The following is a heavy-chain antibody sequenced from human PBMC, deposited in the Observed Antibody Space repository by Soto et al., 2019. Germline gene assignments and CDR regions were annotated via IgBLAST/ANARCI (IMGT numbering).Heavy chain of an antibody. J-gene: IGHJ6*03. CDR3: ARGFRYCSSTSCYLNYYYYYYMDV. Sequence: QVQLQQWGAGLLKPSETLSLTCAVYGGSFSGYYWSWIRQPPGKGLEWIGELNHSGSTNYNPSLKSRITLSVDTSKNQFSLKLSSVTAADTAVYYCARGFRYCSSTSCYLNYYYYYYMDVWGKGTTVTVSS. D-gene: IGHD2-2*01. CDR2: LNHSGST. V-gene: IGHV4-34*01. CDR1: GGSFSGYY.